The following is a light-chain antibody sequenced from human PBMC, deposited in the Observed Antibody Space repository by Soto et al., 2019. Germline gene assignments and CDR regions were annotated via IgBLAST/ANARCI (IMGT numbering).Light chain of an antibody. J-gene: IGLJ2*01. Sequence: QLVLTQPASVSGSPGQSITISCTGTSSDVGNSNRVSWYQHHPGTDPKVMIYEGIKRPSGVSIRFSGSKSGNTASLTISGLQAEDEADYYCSSYSSSSTLFGGGTKLTVL. CDR2: EGI. V-gene: IGLV2-14*02. CDR3: SSYSSSSTL. CDR1: SSDVGNSNR.